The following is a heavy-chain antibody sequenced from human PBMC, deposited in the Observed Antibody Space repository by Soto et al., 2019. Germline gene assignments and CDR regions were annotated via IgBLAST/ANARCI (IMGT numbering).Heavy chain of an antibody. V-gene: IGHV3-49*03. J-gene: IGHJ6*02. Sequence: GGSLRLSCTGSGFTFGDYAMSWSRQAPGKGLAWVGVIRSKAYGGTTDYAASVKGRFTILRDDSKSIAYLQMSSLQAEDTGVYYCTKYTHVSRYSYFGMDVWGHGTTVTVSS. CDR2: IRSKAYGGTT. CDR3: TKYTHVSRYSYFGMDV. CDR1: GFTFGDYA. D-gene: IGHD6-13*01.